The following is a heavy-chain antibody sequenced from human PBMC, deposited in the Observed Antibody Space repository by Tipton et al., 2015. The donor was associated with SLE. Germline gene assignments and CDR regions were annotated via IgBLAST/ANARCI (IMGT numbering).Heavy chain of an antibody. CDR3: AREDDFEGY. CDR1: GGSFSGYC. Sequence: TLSLTCAVYGGSFSGYCWTWIRQPPGKGLEWIGEINHSGSTNYNPSLKSRVTISVDTSKNQFSLKLSSVTAADTAVYYCAREDDFEGYWGQGTLVTVSS. CDR2: INHSGST. V-gene: IGHV4-34*01. J-gene: IGHJ4*02. D-gene: IGHD2-15*01.